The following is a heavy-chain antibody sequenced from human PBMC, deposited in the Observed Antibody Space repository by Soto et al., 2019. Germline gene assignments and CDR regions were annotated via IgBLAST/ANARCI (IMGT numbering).Heavy chain of an antibody. CDR2: ISYDGSNK. CDR1: GFTFSSYA. CDR3: AREDWRYTAMTKNYYYGMDV. J-gene: IGHJ6*02. V-gene: IGHV3-30-3*01. D-gene: IGHD5-18*01. Sequence: PVGSLRLSCAASGFTFSSYAMHWVRQAPGKGLEWVAVISYDGSNKYYADSVKGRFTISRDNSKNTLYLQMNSLRAEDTAVYYCAREDWRYTAMTKNYYYGMDVWGQGTTVTVSS.